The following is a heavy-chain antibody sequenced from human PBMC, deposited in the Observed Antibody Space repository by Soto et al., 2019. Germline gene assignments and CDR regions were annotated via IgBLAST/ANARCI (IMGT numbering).Heavy chain of an antibody. D-gene: IGHD3-3*01. CDR2: ISSYNGNT. J-gene: IGHJ5*02. V-gene: IGHV1-18*01. Sequence: ASLKVCFKGSGYTFASCGSSWWLQSPLQVLEWMGWISSYNGNTNYAQKLQGRVTMTTDTSTSTAYMELRSPRSDDTAVYYCARGWYDFWSGKNWFDPWGQGTLVTAPQ. CDR1: GYTFASCG. CDR3: ARGWYDFWSGKNWFDP.